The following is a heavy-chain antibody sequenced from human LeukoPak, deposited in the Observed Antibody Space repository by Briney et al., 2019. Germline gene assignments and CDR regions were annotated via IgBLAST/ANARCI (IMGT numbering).Heavy chain of an antibody. J-gene: IGHJ6*03. CDR3: ARSHQKTYYYYYYMDV. CDR1: GYTFTGYY. D-gene: IGHD2-2*01. V-gene: IGHV1-18*04. CDR2: ISAYNGNT. Sequence: GASVEVSCKASGYTFTGYYMHWVRQAAGQGLEWMGWISAYNGNTNYAQKLQGRVTMTTDTSTSTAYMELRSLRSDDTAVYYCARSHQKTYYYYYYMDVWGKGTTVTVSS.